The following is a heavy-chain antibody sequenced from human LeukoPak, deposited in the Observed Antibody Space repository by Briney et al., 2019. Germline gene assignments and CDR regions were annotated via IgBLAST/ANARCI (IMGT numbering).Heavy chain of an antibody. CDR2: IYYSGST. J-gene: IGHJ4*02. CDR1: GGSISSYY. D-gene: IGHD3-22*01. Sequence: SETLSLTCTVSGGSISSYYWSWIRQPPGKGLEWIGYIYYSGSTNYNPSLKSRVTISVDTSKNQFSLNLSSVTAADTAVYYCASSKLPYLSSGYSFDYWGQGTLVTVSS. CDR3: ASSKLPYLSSGYSFDY. V-gene: IGHV4-59*08.